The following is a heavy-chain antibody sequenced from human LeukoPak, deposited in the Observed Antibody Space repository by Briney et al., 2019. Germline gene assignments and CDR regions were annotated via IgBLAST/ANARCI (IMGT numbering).Heavy chain of an antibody. CDR3: ARGRDLDY. J-gene: IGHJ4*02. CDR2: ISYDGSNK. CDR1: GFTFSSYA. Sequence: PGGSLRLSCAASGFTFSSYAMHWVRQAPGKGLEWVAVISYDGSNKYYADSVKGRFTISRDNSKNTLYPQMNSLRAEDTAVYYCARGRDLDYWGQRTLVTVSS. V-gene: IGHV3-30*04.